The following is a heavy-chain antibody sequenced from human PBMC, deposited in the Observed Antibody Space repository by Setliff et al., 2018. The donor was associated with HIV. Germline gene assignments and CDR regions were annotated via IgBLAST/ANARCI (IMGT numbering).Heavy chain of an antibody. CDR2: IIPVFGTA. D-gene: IGHD2-15*01. CDR3: ERGVYCSGGSCSWRDLRTYGMDV. V-gene: IGHV1-69*13. CDR1: GGTFSSYA. Sequence: SVKVSCKASGGTFSSYAISWVRRAPGQGLDWMGGIIPVFGTANYAQKFQGRVTITADESTSTAYMELSSLRSEDTAVYYCERGVYCSGGSCSWRDLRTYGMDVWGQGTTVTVSS. J-gene: IGHJ6*02.